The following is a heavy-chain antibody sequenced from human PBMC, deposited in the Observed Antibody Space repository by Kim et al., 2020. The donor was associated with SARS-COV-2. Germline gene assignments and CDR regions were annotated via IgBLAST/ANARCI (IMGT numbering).Heavy chain of an antibody. CDR2: GTT. D-gene: IGHD6-6*01. J-gene: IGHJ6*02. V-gene: IGHV3-49*02. CDR3: TSVHYGMDV. Sequence: GTTEYAAAVKGRFTISRDDSTSIAYLQMNSLKTEDTAVYYCTSVHYGMDVWGQGTTVTVSS.